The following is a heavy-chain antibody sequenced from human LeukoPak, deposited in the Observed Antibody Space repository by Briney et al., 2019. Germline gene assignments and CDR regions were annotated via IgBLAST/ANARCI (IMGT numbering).Heavy chain of an antibody. CDR1: GYRFSSYW. J-gene: IGHJ4*02. CDR2: IYPGDSDT. CDR3: ARTYYYDSSGYYLPHFDY. Sequence: ESLKISCTGSGYRFSSYWIAWVRQMPGKGLEWMGIIYPGDSDTRYSPSFQGQVTISADKSISTAYLQWSSLKASDTAMYYCARTYYYDSSGYYLPHFDYWGQGTLVTVSS. V-gene: IGHV5-51*01. D-gene: IGHD3-22*01.